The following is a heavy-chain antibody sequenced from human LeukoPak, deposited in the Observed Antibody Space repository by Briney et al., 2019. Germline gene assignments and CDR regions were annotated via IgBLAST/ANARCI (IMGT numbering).Heavy chain of an antibody. V-gene: IGHV3-23*01. CDR1: GFTFSSYA. J-gene: IGHJ4*02. Sequence: PGGSLRLSCAASGFTFSSYAMSWVRQAPGKGLEWVSAISGSGGSTYYADSVKGPFTISRDNSKNTLYPQMNSLRAEDTAVYYCAKDEGFGALSYYFDYWGQGTLVTVSS. CDR3: AKDEGFGALSYYFDY. D-gene: IGHD3-10*01. CDR2: ISGSGGST.